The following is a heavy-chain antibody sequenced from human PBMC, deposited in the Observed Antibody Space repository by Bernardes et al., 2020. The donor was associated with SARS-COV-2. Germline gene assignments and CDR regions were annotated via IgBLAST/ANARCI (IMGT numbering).Heavy chain of an antibody. V-gene: IGHV4-34*01. CDR2: ITQSGST. CDR1: GGSLSDYS. J-gene: IGHJ5*02. D-gene: IGHD3-3*01. Sequence: ETLSLTCAVYGGSLSDYSWSWIRQAPGKGLEWIGEITQSGSTKYNPSLGRRLTISLDTSKNQVSLKLSSVTAADTAVYYCARHHPGFLEWTNWFDPWGQGTLVTVSS. CDR3: ARHHPGFLEWTNWFDP.